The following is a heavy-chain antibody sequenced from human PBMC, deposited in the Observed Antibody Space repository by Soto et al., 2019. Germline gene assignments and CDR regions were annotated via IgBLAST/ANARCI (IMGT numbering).Heavy chain of an antibody. CDR2: IKDDGSST. CDR3: ARPYFGDAEWFDP. V-gene: IGHV3-74*03. D-gene: IGHD4-17*01. J-gene: IGHJ5*02. Sequence: GGSLRLSCVASGFSLSSYWMHWVRQVPGKGLVWVSRIKDDGSSTMYADSVKGRFTISRDNTKNTLYLQMNSLRVEDSAIYYCARPYFGDAEWFDPWGQGTLVTVSS. CDR1: GFSLSSYW.